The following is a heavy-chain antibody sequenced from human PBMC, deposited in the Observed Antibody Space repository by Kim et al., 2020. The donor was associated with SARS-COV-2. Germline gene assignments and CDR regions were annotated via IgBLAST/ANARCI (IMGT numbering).Heavy chain of an antibody. V-gene: IGHV3-33*01. Sequence: GGSLRLSCAASGFTFSSYGMHWVRQAPGKGLEWVAVIWYDGSNKYYADSVKGRFTISRDNSKNTLYLQMNSLRAEDTAVYYCARDRTGAVAGPPGAFDIWGQGTMVTVSS. CDR3: ARDRTGAVAGPPGAFDI. J-gene: IGHJ3*02. D-gene: IGHD6-19*01. CDR1: GFTFSSYG. CDR2: IWYDGSNK.